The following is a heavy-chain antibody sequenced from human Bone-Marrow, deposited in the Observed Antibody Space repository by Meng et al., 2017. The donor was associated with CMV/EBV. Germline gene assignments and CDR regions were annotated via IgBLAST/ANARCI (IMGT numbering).Heavy chain of an antibody. D-gene: IGHD5-24*01. Sequence: GGSLRLSCAASGFTFSSYEMNWVRQAPGKGLEWVSYISSSGSTIYYADSVKGRFTISRDNAKNSLYLQMNSLRAEDTAVYYCARDSPDVEMATWGQGKLVNVDS. J-gene: IGHJ5*02. V-gene: IGHV3-48*03. CDR1: GFTFSSYE. CDR3: ARDSPDVEMAT. CDR2: ISSSGSTI.